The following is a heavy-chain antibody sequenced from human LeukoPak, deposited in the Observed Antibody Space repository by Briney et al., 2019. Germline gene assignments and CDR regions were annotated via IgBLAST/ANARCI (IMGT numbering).Heavy chain of an antibody. J-gene: IGHJ4*02. CDR2: ISYDGSNK. CDR1: GFTFSSYA. CDR3: ARGGSGRVGIIDY. Sequence: PGRSLRLSCAASGFTFSSYAMHWVRQAPGKGLEWVAVISYDGSNKYYADSVKGRFTISRDNSKNTLYLQMNSLRAEDTAVYYCARGGSGRVGIIDYWGQGTLVTVSS. V-gene: IGHV3-30-3*01. D-gene: IGHD6-19*01.